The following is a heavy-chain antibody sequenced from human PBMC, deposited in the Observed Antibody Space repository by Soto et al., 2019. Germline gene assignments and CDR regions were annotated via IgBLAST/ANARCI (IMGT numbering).Heavy chain of an antibody. CDR1: VYTCSSYA. Sequence: RLSCAASVYTCSSYAMSWVRQAPGKGLEWVSAISGSGGSTYYADSVKGRFTISRDNSKNTLYLQMNSLRAEDAAVYYCAKDRSYTAMATDFDYWGQGTPVTDSS. CDR2: ISGSGGST. D-gene: IGHD5-18*01. V-gene: IGHV3-23*01. J-gene: IGHJ4*02. CDR3: AKDRSYTAMATDFDY.